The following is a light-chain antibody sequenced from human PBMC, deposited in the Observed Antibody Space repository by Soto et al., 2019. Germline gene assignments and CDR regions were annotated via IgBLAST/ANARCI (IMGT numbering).Light chain of an antibody. CDR3: QQTNSFPYT. CDR2: AAS. Sequence: DITMTQSPSSVSASVGDRVTITCRASQGISRFLAWYQQKSGKAPKFLIYAASSLQSGVLSRISGSGSGTDFTLTINSLQPEDFATYYCQQTNSFPYTFGQGTKVEIK. CDR1: QGISRF. J-gene: IGKJ2*01. V-gene: IGKV1-12*01.